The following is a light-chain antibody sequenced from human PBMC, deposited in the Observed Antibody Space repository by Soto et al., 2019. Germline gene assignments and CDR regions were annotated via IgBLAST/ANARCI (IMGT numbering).Light chain of an antibody. V-gene: IGKV1-5*01. CDR2: DAS. CDR1: QSISSW. Sequence: DIQMTQSPSTLSASVGDRVTITFRASQSISSWLAWYQQIPGKAPKLLIYDASSLESGVPSRFSGSGSGTEFTLTISSLQPHDFATYYCQQYNSYAWTFGQGTKVDIK. CDR3: QQYNSYAWT. J-gene: IGKJ1*01.